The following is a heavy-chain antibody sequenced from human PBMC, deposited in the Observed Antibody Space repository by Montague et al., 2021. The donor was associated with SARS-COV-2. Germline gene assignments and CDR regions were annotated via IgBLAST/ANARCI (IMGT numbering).Heavy chain of an antibody. CDR1: GGSISSYY. V-gene: IGHV4-59*01. CDR2: MYYSGST. J-gene: IGHJ3*02. CDR3: AREGRGYCSSTSCQSAFDI. D-gene: IGHD2-2*01. Sequence: SETLSLTCTVSGGSISSYYWSWIRQPPGKGLEWIGYMYYSGSTNXNPSLKSRVTISVDTSKNQFSLKLSSMTAADTAEYYCAREGRGYCSSTSCQSAFDIWGQGTMVTVSS.